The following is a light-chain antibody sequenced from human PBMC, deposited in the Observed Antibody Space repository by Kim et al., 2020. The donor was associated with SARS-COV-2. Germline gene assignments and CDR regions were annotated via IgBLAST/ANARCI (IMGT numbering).Light chain of an antibody. Sequence: ASVGDRVTITFRARQDISSWLGWYQQKPGKAPKVLIYEASNLQSGVPSRFSGSGSGTDFTLTTNSLQPEYFATYYCQQTHSFPLTFGGGTKVDI. CDR1: QDISSW. J-gene: IGKJ4*01. CDR3: QQTHSFPLT. V-gene: IGKV1D-12*01. CDR2: EAS.